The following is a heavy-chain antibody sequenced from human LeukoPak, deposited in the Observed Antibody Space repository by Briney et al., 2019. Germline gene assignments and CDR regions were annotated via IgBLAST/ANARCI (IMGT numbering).Heavy chain of an antibody. Sequence: GGSLRLSCAASGFTFSSYSMNWVRQAPGKGLEWVSSISRSSSYIYYADSVKGRFTISRDNAKNSLYLQMNSLRAEDTAVYYCAREYTAMVRRVYYYYGMDVWGQGTTVTVSS. V-gene: IGHV3-21*01. CDR3: AREYTAMVRRVYYYYGMDV. CDR1: GFTFSSYS. CDR2: ISRSSSYI. D-gene: IGHD5-18*01. J-gene: IGHJ6*02.